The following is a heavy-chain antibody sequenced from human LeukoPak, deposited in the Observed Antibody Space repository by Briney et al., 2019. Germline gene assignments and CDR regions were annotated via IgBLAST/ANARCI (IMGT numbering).Heavy chain of an antibody. CDR1: GGSISSSSYY. Sequence: SETLSLTCTVSGGSISSSSYYWGWIRQPPGKGLEWIGSIYYSGSTYYNPSLKSRVTISVDTSKNQFSLKLSSVTAADTAVYYCARQVQLERRGNAFDIWGQGTMVTVSS. J-gene: IGHJ3*02. CDR2: IYYSGST. D-gene: IGHD1-1*01. V-gene: IGHV4-39*01. CDR3: ARQVQLERRGNAFDI.